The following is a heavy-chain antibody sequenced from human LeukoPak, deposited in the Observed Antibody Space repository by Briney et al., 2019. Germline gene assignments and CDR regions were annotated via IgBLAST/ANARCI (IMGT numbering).Heavy chain of an antibody. V-gene: IGHV3-15*07. D-gene: IGHD1-26*01. Sequence: SGGSLRLSCAASGFTFSNAWMNWVRQAPGKGLEWVGRIKSKTDGGTTDYAAPVKGRFTISRDDSKNTLYLQMNSLKTEDTAVYYCTTLLSSGSYQSIWGQGTLVTVSS. J-gene: IGHJ4*02. CDR3: TTLLSSGSYQSI. CDR1: GFTFSNAW. CDR2: IKSKTDGGTT.